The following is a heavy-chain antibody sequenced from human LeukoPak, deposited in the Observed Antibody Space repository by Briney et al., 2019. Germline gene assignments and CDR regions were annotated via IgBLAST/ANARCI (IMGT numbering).Heavy chain of an antibody. J-gene: IGHJ4*02. CDR1: GYTFTSYD. Sequence: GAAVKVSCKGSGYTFTSYDINWVRQATGQGLEWMGWMNPNSGNTGYAQKFQGRVTITRNTSITTASMELSSLRSEDTDVYYCARWVDDILISDWGQGTLVTVSA. CDR2: MNPNSGNT. CDR3: ARWVDDILISD. V-gene: IGHV1-8*01. D-gene: IGHD3-9*01.